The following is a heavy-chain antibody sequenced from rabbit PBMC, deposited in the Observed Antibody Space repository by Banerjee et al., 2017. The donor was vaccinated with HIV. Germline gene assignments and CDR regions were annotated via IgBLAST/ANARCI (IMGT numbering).Heavy chain of an antibody. V-gene: IGHV1S45*01. CDR3: ARDNGTRGYPTYAWNF. D-gene: IGHD1-1*01. CDR1: GFSFSSDV. J-gene: IGHJ4*01. CDR2: IYAGNGGDT. Sequence: QEQLVESGGGLVQTEGSLTLTCTASGFSFSSDVMCWGRQAPGKGLEWITCIYAGNGGDTYYASWAKGRFTISKTSSTTVTLQMTSLTAADTATYFCARDNGTRGYPTYAWNFWGQGTLVTVS.